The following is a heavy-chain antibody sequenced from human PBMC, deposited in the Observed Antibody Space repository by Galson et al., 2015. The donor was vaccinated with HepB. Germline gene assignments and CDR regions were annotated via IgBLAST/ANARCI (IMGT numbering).Heavy chain of an antibody. CDR1: GFTFSRYW. J-gene: IGHJ3*01. CDR2: MREDGSAA. Sequence: SLRLSCAASGFTFSRYWMAWGRQAPGKGLEWVANMREDGSAAYYVDSVKGRFTMSRDNAENSLYLQMNSLGAEDTALYYCARYDVNAKGAIDVWGQGTMVTVSS. CDR3: ARYDVNAKGAIDV. D-gene: IGHD3-16*01. V-gene: IGHV3-7*01.